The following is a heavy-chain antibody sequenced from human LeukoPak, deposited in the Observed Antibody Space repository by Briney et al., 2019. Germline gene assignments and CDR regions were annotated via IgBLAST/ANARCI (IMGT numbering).Heavy chain of an antibody. CDR1: GFIFTNYF. CDR2: IKHDGSEK. D-gene: IGHD2-15*01. CDR3: VTLGYCSGGSCYRTEYYYGMDV. J-gene: IGHJ6*02. Sequence: PGGSLRLSCAASGFIFTNYFMSWVRQAPGKGLEWVASIKHDGSEKYYVDSVRGRFTISRDNTKNSLYLQMSSLRAEDTAVYYCVTLGYCSGGSCYRTEYYYGMDVWGQGTTVTVSS. V-gene: IGHV3-7*03.